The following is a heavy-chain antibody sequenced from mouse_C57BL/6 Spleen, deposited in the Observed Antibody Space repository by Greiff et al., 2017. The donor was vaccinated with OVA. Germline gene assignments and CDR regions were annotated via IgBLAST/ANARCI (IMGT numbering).Heavy chain of an antibody. J-gene: IGHJ3*01. V-gene: IGHV14-4*01. Sequence: EVHLVESGAELVRPGASVKLSCTASGFNIKDDYMHWVKQRPEQGLEWIGWIDPENGDTEYASKFQGKATITADTSSNTAYLQLSSLTSEDTAVYYCTFYGNYVAYWGQGTLVTVSA. D-gene: IGHD2-1*01. CDR2: IDPENGDT. CDR3: TFYGNYVAY. CDR1: GFNIKDDY.